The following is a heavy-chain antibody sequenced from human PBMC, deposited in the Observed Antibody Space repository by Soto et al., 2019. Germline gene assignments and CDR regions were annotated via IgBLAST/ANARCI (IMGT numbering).Heavy chain of an antibody. D-gene: IGHD1-26*01. CDR2: IYPGDSDT. CDR1: GYSFTSYW. CDR3: ASGIGIVGASYYYGMDV. J-gene: IGHJ6*02. V-gene: IGHV5-51*01. Sequence: GESLKISCKGSGYSFTSYWIGWVRQMPGKGLEWMGIIYPGDSDTRYSPSFQGQVTISADKSISTAYLQWSSLKASDTAMYYCASGIGIVGASYYYGMDVWGQGNTVTVSS.